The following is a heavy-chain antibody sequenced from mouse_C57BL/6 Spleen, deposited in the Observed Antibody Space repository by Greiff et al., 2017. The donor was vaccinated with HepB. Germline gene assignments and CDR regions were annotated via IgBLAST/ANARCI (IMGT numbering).Heavy chain of an antibody. CDR2: IYPGSGNT. CDR1: GYTFTDYY. J-gene: IGHJ4*01. Sequence: QVQLKQSGAELVRPGASVKLSCKASGYTFTDYYINWVKQRPGQGLEWIARIYPGSGNTYYNEKFKGKATLTAEKSSSTAYMQLSSLTSEDSAVYFCARRFSYYYAMDYWGQGTSVTVSS. V-gene: IGHV1-76*01. CDR3: ARRFSYYYAMDY.